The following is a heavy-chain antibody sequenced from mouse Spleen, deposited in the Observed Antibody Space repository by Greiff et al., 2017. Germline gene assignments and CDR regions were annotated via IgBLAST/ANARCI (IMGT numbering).Heavy chain of an antibody. CDR1: GYTFTSYW. V-gene: IGHV1-69*01. CDR2: IDPSDSYT. J-gene: IGHJ2*01. CDR3: ARWAQFDY. Sequence: QVQLQQPGAELVMPGASVKLSCKASGYTFTSYWMHWVKQRPGQGLEWIGEIDPSDSYTNYNQKFKGKATLTVDKSSSTAYMQLSSLTSEDSAVYYCARWAQFDYWGQGTTLTVSS.